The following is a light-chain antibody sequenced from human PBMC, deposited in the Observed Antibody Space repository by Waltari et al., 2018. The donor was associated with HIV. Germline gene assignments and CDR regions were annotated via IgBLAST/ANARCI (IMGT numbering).Light chain of an antibody. CDR2: WAS. V-gene: IGKV4-1*01. CDR3: QQYYSTPRT. J-gene: IGKJ1*01. Sequence: DIVLTQSPDSLAVSLGERATMNCKSSQKILLSSTNKNYLSWYQQRPGQPPRLLIYWASSRESGVPERFTGSGSGTNFTLTISRLQADDVAGYFCQQYYSTPRTFGQGTKV. CDR1: QKILLSSTNKNY.